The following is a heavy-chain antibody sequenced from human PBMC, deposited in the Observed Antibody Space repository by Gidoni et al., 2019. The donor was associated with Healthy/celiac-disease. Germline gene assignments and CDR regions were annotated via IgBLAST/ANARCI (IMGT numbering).Heavy chain of an antibody. Sequence: QLQLQESGPGLVKPSETLSLTCTVSGGSISSSSYYWGWIRQPPGKGLEWIGSIHYSGSTYYYPSLKKRVTISVETSKNQFSLKMSSVTAAETAVYYCARQENIVVVPADNFDYWGQGTLVTVSS. V-gene: IGHV4-39*01. CDR3: ARQENIVVVPADNFDY. D-gene: IGHD2-2*01. J-gene: IGHJ4*02. CDR2: IHYSGST. CDR1: GGSISSSSYY.